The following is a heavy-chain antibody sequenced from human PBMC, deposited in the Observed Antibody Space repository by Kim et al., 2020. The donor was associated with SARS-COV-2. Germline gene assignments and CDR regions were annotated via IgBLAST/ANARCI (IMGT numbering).Heavy chain of an antibody. CDR2: IYSGGST. CDR1: GFTVSSNY. Sequence: GGSLRLSCAASGFTVSSNYMSWVRQAPGKGLEWVSVIYSGGSTYYADSVEGRFTISRDNSKNTLYLLMNSMRAEDTTADYCSSSKSGYSYGSCRFDYWG. D-gene: IGHD5-18*01. J-gene: IGHJ4*01. CDR3: SSSKSGYSYGSCRFDY. V-gene: IGHV3-53*01.